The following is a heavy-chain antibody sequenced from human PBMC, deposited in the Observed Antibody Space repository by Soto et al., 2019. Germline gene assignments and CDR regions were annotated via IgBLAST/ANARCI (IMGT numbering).Heavy chain of an antibody. J-gene: IGHJ5*02. CDR2: IYYSGST. V-gene: IGHV4-39*01. Sequence: SETPSLTCTVSGGSISSSSYYWGWIRQPPGKGLEWIGSIYYSGSTYYNPSLKSRVTISVDTSKNQFSLKLSSVTAADTAAYYCARVGPPNNWFDPWGQGTLVTVSS. CDR1: GGSISSSSYY. CDR3: ARVGPPNNWFDP. D-gene: IGHD2-15*01.